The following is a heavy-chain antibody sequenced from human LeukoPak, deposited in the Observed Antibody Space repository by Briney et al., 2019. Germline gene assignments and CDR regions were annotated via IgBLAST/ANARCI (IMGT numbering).Heavy chain of an antibody. V-gene: IGHV3-23*01. CDR1: GFTFSSYA. CDR2: MSGSPGNT. Sequence: GGSLRLSCAASGFTFSSYAMSWVRQAPGKGLEWVSTMSGSPGNTYYADSVKGRFTISRDNSKNTLYLQMNSLRAEDTAVYYCAKDYSNYPEYFQRWGQGTLVTVSS. J-gene: IGHJ1*01. CDR3: AKDYSNYPEYFQR. D-gene: IGHD4-11*01.